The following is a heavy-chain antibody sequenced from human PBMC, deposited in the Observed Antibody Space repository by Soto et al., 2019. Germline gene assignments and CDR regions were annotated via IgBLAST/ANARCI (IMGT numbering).Heavy chain of an antibody. CDR1: GYTFTSYG. CDR2: ISAYNGNT. V-gene: IGHV1-18*01. Sequence: QVQLVQSGAEVKKPVASVKVSCKASGYTFTSYGISWVRQAPGQGLEGMGWISAYNGNTKYAQKLQGRVTMTTDPSMSTAYMELRSLGSDDTVVYYCARDLPPEDYWGQGTLVTVSS. CDR3: ARDLPPEDY. J-gene: IGHJ4*02.